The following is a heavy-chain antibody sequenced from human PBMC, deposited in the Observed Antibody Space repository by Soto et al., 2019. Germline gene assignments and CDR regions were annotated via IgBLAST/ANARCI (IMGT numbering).Heavy chain of an antibody. J-gene: IGHJ3*01. CDR1: GFTFSSHG. V-gene: IGHV3-23*01. CDR2: LSGSAGIT. D-gene: IGHD5-12*01. Sequence: GGSLRLSCTASGFTFSSHGVNWFRQAPGKGLEWVSFLSGSAGITFYADSVKGRFTISRDNSKNTLYLQMNSLRAEDTAVYYCAKDRDIEGSSVRAFDVWGQGTMVTVSS. CDR3: AKDRDIEGSSVRAFDV.